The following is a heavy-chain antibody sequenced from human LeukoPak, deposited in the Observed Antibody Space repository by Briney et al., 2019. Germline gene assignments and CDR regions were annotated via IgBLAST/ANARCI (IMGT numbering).Heavy chain of an antibody. CDR1: GFTFSYFS. CDR3: AIPPRVAAFDI. CDR2: ISGSGGST. D-gene: IGHD7-27*01. J-gene: IGHJ3*02. Sequence: GGSLRLSCAASGFTFSYFSLNWVRQAPGKGLEWVSAISGSGGSTYYADSVKGRFTISRDNSKNTLYLQMNSLRAEDTAVYYCAIPPRVAAFDIWGQGTMVTVSS. V-gene: IGHV3-23*01.